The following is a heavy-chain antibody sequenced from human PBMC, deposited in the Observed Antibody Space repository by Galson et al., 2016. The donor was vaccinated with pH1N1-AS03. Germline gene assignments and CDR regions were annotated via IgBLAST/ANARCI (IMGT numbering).Heavy chain of an antibody. J-gene: IGHJ5*02. CDR1: GYTFSNFG. V-gene: IGHV1-18*04. CDR2: ISPRNGNT. D-gene: IGHD2-15*01. CDR3: ARAAPFDP. Sequence: SCKASGYTFSNFGMSWVRQAPGQGLEWMGWISPRNGNTQYAQRLEGRVTMNTDTSTSTAYMELWSLTYDDTAVYYCARAAPFDPWGQGTLVIVSS.